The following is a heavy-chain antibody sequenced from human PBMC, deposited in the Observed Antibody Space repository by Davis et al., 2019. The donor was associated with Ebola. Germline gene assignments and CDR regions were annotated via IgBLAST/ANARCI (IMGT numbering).Heavy chain of an antibody. CDR3: ARRLAIRNDAFDV. D-gene: IGHD2-21*01. J-gene: IGHJ3*01. V-gene: IGHV5-51*01. CDR2: IYPIDSDT. CDR1: GYSFLSYW. Sequence: GESLKISCDTSGYSFLSYWIGWVRQMPGKGLELMGIIYPIDSDTRYSPSFQGQVTISVDKSTTAAYLQWSSLRASDTAIYYCARRLAIRNDAFDVWGQGTMVTVFS.